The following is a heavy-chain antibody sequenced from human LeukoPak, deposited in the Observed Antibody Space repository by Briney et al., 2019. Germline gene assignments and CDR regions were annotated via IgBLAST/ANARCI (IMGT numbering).Heavy chain of an antibody. J-gene: IGHJ6*03. CDR1: GFTFDDYA. CDR3: AKGRSGSSSWYVYYYYMDV. V-gene: IGHV3-43*02. CDR2: ISGDGGST. Sequence: GGSLRLSCAASGFTFDDYAMHWVRQAPRKGLEWVSLISGDGGSTYYADSVKGRFTISRDNSKNSLYLQMNSLRTEDTALYYCAKGRSGSSSWYVYYYYMDVWGKGTTVTVSS. D-gene: IGHD6-13*01.